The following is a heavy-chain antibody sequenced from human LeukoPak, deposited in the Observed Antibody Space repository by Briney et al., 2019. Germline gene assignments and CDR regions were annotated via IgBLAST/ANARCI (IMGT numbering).Heavy chain of an antibody. V-gene: IGHV4-39*01. J-gene: IGHJ4*02. Sequence: SETLSLTCTVSAGSISSSGYYWGWIRQSPGNGLEWIGSISYIGSTYYNPPLKSRVTISVDTSKNLFSLKLSSVTAADTAVYYCARHLIAHFESSGYYSHYFDYWGQGTLVTVSS. CDR3: ARHLIAHFESSGYYSHYFDY. D-gene: IGHD3-22*01. CDR2: ISYIGST. CDR1: AGSISSSGYY.